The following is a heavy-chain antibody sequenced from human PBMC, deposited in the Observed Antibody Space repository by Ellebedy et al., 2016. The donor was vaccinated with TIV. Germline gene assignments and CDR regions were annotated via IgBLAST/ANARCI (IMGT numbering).Heavy chain of an antibody. Sequence: SETLSLTXTVSGGSISRSSYYWGWIRQPPGKGLEWIASISYSGSTYYNPSLKSRVNISVDTSKNQFSLKLSTVTAADTAVYYCARDRSGGGGSGHYYYGMDVWGQGTTVTVSS. CDR1: GGSISRSSYY. J-gene: IGHJ6*02. CDR2: ISYSGST. D-gene: IGHD2-15*01. V-gene: IGHV4-39*07. CDR3: ARDRSGGGGSGHYYYGMDV.